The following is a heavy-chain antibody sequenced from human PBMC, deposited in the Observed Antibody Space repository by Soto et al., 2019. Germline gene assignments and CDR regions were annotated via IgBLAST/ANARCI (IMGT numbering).Heavy chain of an antibody. Sequence: SVKVSCKASGGTFSSSAMNWLRQAPGQGPEWMGGIIPTFGTANYIEKFRGRVTITADTSTSTAYMEVSSLTSEDTAMYFCARSETAGHRGFDIWGQGTMGTVS. CDR1: GGTFSSSA. V-gene: IGHV1-69*06. CDR3: ARSETAGHRGFDI. J-gene: IGHJ3*02. CDR2: IIPTFGTA. D-gene: IGHD6-19*01.